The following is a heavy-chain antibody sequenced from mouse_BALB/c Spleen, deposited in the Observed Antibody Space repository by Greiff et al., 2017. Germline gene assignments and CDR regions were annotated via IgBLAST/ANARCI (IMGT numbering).Heavy chain of an antibody. D-gene: IGHD2-14*01. CDR1: GYTFTDYN. CDR3: ARKAYYRYDGFAY. Sequence: VQLQQSGPELVKPGASVKIPCKASGYTFTDYNMDWVKQSHGKSLEWIGDINPNNGGTIYNQKFKGKATLTVDKSSSTAYMELRSLTSEDTAVYYCARKAYYRYDGFAYWGQGTLVTVSA. J-gene: IGHJ3*01. V-gene: IGHV1-18*01. CDR2: INPNNGGT.